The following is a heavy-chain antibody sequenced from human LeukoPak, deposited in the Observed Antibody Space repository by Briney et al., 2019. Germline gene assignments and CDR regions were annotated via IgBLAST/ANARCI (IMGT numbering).Heavy chain of an antibody. Sequence: EASLQISCKGSGYSFLDYWIGWVRPLPGKGPELMGLIFPHDSNIRYSPSFQGQVTISVDKSISSAYVQWGSLKASDTAMYYCARFGIRGCISNTKCYTSFFYYGMDVWGQGTTVTVSS. D-gene: IGHD2-2*02. J-gene: IGHJ6*02. V-gene: IGHV5-51*01. CDR2: IFPHDSNI. CDR1: GYSFLDYW. CDR3: ARFGIRGCISNTKCYTSFFYYGMDV.